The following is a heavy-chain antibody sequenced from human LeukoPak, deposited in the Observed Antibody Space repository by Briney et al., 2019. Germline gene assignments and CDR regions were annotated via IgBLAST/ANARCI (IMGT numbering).Heavy chain of an antibody. CDR2: IYYSGST. CDR1: GGSISSSSYY. D-gene: IGHD4-17*01. J-gene: IGHJ4*02. CDR3: ARHTSFLQTTVVTTFDY. Sequence: ASETLSLTCTVSGGSISSSSYYWGWIRQPPGKGLEWIGSIYYSGSTYYNPSLKSRVTISVDTSKNQFSLKLSSVTAADTAVYYCARHTSFLQTTVVTTFDYWGQGTLVTVSS. V-gene: IGHV4-39*01.